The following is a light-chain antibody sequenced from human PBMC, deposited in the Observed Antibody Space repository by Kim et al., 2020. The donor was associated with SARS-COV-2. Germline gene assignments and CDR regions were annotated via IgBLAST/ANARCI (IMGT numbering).Light chain of an antibody. CDR2: TAS. CDR1: PGAVTSGYY. J-gene: IGLJ3*02. CDR3: LLYYGGVWV. V-gene: IGLV7-43*01. Sequence: PGGTVTLPCASNPGAVTSGYYPNWFQLKPGQAPRSMIHTASGRHSWTPARFSGSLLGGKAALTLSGVQPEDEAEYYCLLYYGGVWVFGGGTQLTVL.